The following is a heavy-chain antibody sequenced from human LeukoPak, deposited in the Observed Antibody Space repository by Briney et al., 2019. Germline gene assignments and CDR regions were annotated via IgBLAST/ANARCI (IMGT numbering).Heavy chain of an antibody. J-gene: IGHJ5*02. Sequence: SVKVSCKASGFTFTSSAMQWVRQARGQRLEWIGWIVVGSGNTNYAQKFQERVTITRDMSTSTAYMELSSLRSEDTAVYYCAAAPDCTNGVCSPRWFDPWGQGTLVTVYS. D-gene: IGHD2-8*01. V-gene: IGHV1-58*02. CDR3: AAAPDCTNGVCSPRWFDP. CDR1: GFTFTSSA. CDR2: IVVGSGNT.